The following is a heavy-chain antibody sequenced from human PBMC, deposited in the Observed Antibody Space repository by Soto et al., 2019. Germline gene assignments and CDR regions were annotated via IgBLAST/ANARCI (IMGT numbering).Heavy chain of an antibody. CDR2: INPNSGGT. CDR3: ARDPPHKGEGSSSEGNYYYYGMDV. V-gene: IGHV1-2*06. J-gene: IGHJ6*02. Sequence: EASVKVSCKASGYIFTDYYMHWVRQAPGQELGWMGRINPNSGGTNYAQKFQGRVTMTRDTSISTAYTELSSLRSEDTATYYCARDPPHKGEGSSSEGNYYYYGMDVWGQGTTVTVS. CDR1: GYIFTDYY. D-gene: IGHD6-6*01.